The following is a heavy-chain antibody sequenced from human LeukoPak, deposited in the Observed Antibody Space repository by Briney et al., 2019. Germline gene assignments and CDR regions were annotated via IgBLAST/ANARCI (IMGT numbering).Heavy chain of an antibody. CDR3: ARGWFGELLYLED. Sequence: PSETLSLTCTVSGGSISSYYWSWIRQPPGKGLEWIGYIYYSGSTNYNPSLKSRVTISVDTSKNQFSLKLSSVTAAGTAVYYCARGWFGELLYLEDWGQGTLVTASS. J-gene: IGHJ4*02. CDR1: GGSISSYY. D-gene: IGHD3-10*01. V-gene: IGHV4-59*01. CDR2: IYYSGST.